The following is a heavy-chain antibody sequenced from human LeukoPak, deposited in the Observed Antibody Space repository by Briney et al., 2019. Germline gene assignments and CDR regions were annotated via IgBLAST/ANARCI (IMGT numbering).Heavy chain of an antibody. CDR1: GFSFNSYP. Sequence: LRLSCGASGFSFNSYPMSWVRQPPGKGLEWIGSIYHSGSTYYNPSLKSRVTISVDTSKNQFSLKLSSVTAADTAVYYCARVLDTAMPDAFDIWGQGTMVTVSS. V-gene: IGHV4-38-2*01. CDR2: IYHSGST. CDR3: ARVLDTAMPDAFDI. D-gene: IGHD5-18*01. J-gene: IGHJ3*02.